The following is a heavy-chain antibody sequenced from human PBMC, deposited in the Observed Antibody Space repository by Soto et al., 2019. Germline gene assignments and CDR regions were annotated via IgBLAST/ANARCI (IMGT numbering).Heavy chain of an antibody. Sequence: PSETLSLTCGVSGGSLSGATYSWNWIRQTPGKGLEWIGYIFPSGTTYYNPSRRSRVTISIDVSKNQFSLSLRSLTAADTAVYYCARSREFDYWSQGTLVTVSS. CDR1: GGSLSGATYS. CDR3: ARSREFDY. V-gene: IGHV4-30-2*01. CDR2: IFPSGTT. J-gene: IGHJ4*02.